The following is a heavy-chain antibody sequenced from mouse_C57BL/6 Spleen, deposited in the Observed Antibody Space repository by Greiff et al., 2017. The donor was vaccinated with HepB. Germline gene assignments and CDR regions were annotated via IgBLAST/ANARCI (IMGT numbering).Heavy chain of an antibody. J-gene: IGHJ2*01. CDR2: IDPETGGT. CDR1: GYTFTDYE. V-gene: IGHV1-15*01. D-gene: IGHD2-2*01. Sequence: QAQLQQSGAELVRPGASVALSCKASGYTFTDYEMHWVKQTPVHGLEWIGAIDPETGGTAYNQKFKGKAILTADKSSSTAYMELRSLTSEDSAVYYCTREGGYPYYFDYWGQGTTLTVSS. CDR3: TREGGYPYYFDY.